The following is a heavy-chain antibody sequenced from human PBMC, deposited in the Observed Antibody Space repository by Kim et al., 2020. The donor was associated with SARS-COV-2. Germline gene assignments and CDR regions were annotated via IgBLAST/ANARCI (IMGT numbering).Heavy chain of an antibody. CDR3: TRGELLWFGELLVGDY. D-gene: IGHD3-10*01. V-gene: IGHV3-49*04. J-gene: IGHJ4*02. CDR2: IRSKAYGGTT. Sequence: GGSLRLSCTASGFTFGDYAMSWVRQAPGKGLEWVGFIRSKAYGGTTEYAASVKGRFTISRDDSKSIAYLQMNSLKTEDTAVYYCTRGELLWFGELLVGDYWGQGTLVTVSS. CDR1: GFTFGDYA.